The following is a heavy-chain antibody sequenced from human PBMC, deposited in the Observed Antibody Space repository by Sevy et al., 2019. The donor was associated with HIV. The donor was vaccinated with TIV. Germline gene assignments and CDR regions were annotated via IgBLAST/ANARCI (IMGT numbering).Heavy chain of an antibody. CDR2: LSFGCGKI. D-gene: IGHD2-8*01. V-gene: IGHV3-23*01. J-gene: IGHJ4*02. CDR1: GFAFYDYS. CDR3: AGEGCTSPHDY. Sequence: GGSLRLSCAASGFAFYDYSMSWIRQAPGKGLEWVATLSFGCGKINYADSVKGRFTISRDNSKNSFYLQMDNLRVEDTALYYCAGEGCTSPHDYWGREPGSPSPQ.